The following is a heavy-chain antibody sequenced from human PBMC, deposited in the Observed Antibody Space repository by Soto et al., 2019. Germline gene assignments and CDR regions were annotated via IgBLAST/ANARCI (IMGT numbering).Heavy chain of an antibody. V-gene: IGHV1-2*02. CDR2: INPATGAA. CDR1: GYPVTAYY. CDR3: ARGGGVGVAGSAAFDM. J-gene: IGHJ3*02. D-gene: IGHD3-3*01. Sequence: QLHLVQSGAVVKKPGASVTVSCSASGYPVTAYYMHWVRQAPGRGLEWMGGINPATGAAKYTQTFRGGVPVTGHPPTSTVFMEVGGLTSEDAAVFHWARGGGVGVAGSAAFDMWGQGTLVTVSS.